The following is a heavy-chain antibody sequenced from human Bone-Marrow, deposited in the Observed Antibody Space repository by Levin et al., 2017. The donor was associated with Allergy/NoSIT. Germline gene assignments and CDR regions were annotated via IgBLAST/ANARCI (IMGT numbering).Heavy chain of an antibody. CDR1: GFSFSSQA. CDR3: AKPKYFGELTNFDY. CDR2: ISKDESNK. Sequence: GGSLRLSCAASGFSFSSQAMHWVRQAPGRGLEWVAIISKDESNKYYADSVEGRFTISRDNARKILYLEMNSLRAEDTAVYYCAKPKYFGELTNFDYWGQGTLVTVSS. J-gene: IGHJ4*02. V-gene: IGHV3-30*18. D-gene: IGHD3-10*01.